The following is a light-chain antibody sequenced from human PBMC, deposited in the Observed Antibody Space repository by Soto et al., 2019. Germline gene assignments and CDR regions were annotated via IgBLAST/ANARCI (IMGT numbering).Light chain of an antibody. CDR2: VAS. V-gene: IGKV1-12*01. CDR1: QGISSW. Sequence: DIQMTQSPSSVSASVGDRVTITCRASQGISSWLGWYQQKSGKAPKLLIYVASTLQSGVPSRFSGSGSGTDFTLTISSLQPEDFATYFCQQDDSFPITFGGGTKVEIK. CDR3: QQDDSFPIT. J-gene: IGKJ4*01.